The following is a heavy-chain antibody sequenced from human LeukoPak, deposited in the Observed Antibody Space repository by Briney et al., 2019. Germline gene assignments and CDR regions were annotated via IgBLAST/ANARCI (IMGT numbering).Heavy chain of an antibody. CDR3: ARQALWFFDH. CDR2: ISLTGET. Sequence: PSETLSLTCGVSGGSISSTNWWSWVRQPPGQGLEWIGEISLTGETNYSPSLESRVTISVDTSKNQFSLRLSSVTAADTVVYYCARQALWFFDHWGQGTLVTVSS. CDR1: GGSISSTNW. J-gene: IGHJ4*02. V-gene: IGHV4-4*02. D-gene: IGHD2-21*01.